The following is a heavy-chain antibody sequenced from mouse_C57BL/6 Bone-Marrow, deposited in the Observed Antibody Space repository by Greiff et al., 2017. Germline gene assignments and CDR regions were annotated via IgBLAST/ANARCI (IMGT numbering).Heavy chain of an antibody. V-gene: IGHV5-4*01. CDR3: ARDRGGPYYAMDY. Sequence: EVMLVESGGGLVKPGGSLKLSCAASGFTFSSYAMSWVRQTPEKRLEWVATISDGGSYTYYPDNVKGRFPISRDNAKNNLYLQMNHLKSEDTAMYYCARDRGGPYYAMDYWGQGTSVTVSS. J-gene: IGHJ4*01. CDR2: ISDGGSYT. CDR1: GFTFSSYA.